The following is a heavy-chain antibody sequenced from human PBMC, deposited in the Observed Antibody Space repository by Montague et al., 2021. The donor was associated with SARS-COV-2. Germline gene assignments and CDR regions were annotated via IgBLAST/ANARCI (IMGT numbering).Heavy chain of an antibody. J-gene: IGHJ2*01. CDR2: ISYTGST. Sequence: SETLSLTCTVSGGSISSNLFYWGWIRQTPGKALEWIGDISYTGSTYYNPSLKSRVTVAVDTSTNQFSLRLSSLTAADTAMYYCARHVDPCGGNCRIWYFDLWGRDSLVTVSS. CDR1: GGSISSNLFY. D-gene: IGHD4-23*01. CDR3: ARHVDPCGGNCRIWYFDL. V-gene: IGHV4-39*01.